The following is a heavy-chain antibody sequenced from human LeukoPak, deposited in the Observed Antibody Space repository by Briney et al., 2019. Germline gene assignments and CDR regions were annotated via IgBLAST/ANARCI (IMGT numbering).Heavy chain of an antibody. D-gene: IGHD3-16*01. CDR3: AREGGSFEY. CDR2: ITSSSSYI. J-gene: IGHJ4*02. Sequence: GGSLRLSCAAYGFTFSTYSMNWDRQAPGKGLEWVSSITSSSSYIYYAGSVKGRFTISRDNAKKSLYLQMNSLRAEDTAVYYCAREGGSFEYWGQGTLVTVSS. CDR1: GFTFSTYS. V-gene: IGHV3-21*01.